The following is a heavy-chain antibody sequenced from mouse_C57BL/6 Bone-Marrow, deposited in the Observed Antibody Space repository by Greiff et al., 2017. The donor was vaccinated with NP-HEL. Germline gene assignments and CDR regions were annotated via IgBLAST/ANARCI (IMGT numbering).Heavy chain of an antibody. V-gene: IGHV1-22*01. D-gene: IGHD4-1*01. CDR1: GYTFTDYN. CDR2: INPNNGGT. CDR3: ARPTEDWDVRYFDY. J-gene: IGHJ2*01. Sequence: VQLKQSGPELVKPGASVKMSCKASGYTFTDYNMHWVKQSHGKSLEWIGYINPNNGGTSYNQKFKGKATLTVNKSSSTAYMELRSLTSEDSAVYYCARPTEDWDVRYFDYWGQGTTLTVSS.